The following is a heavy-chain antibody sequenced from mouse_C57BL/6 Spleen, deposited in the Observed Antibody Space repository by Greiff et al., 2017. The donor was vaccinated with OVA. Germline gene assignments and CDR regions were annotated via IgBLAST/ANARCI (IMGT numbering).Heavy chain of an antibody. CDR3: SRFAMDY. J-gene: IGHJ4*01. Sequence: EVQLQQSGPELVKPGASVKISCKASGYTFTDYNMDWVKQSHGKSLEWIGDINPNNGGTSYNQKFKGKATLTVDTSPSTAYMELRSLTSEDTAVYYCSRFAMDYWGQGTSVTVSS. CDR2: INPNNGGT. V-gene: IGHV1-18*01. CDR1: GYTFTDYN.